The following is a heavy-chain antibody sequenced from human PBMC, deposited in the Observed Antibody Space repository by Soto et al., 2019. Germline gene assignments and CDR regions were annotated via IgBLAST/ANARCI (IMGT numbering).Heavy chain of an antibody. D-gene: IGHD3-10*01. V-gene: IGHV4-4*07. CDR2: IYNGGNT. CDR3: ARDGSDSYGLDV. Sequence: LSLTCTVSGGSLSSYYWSWIRQSAGKGLEWIGRIYNGGNTQYNPSLKSRVTMSADTSKNQFSLRLNSVTAADTAVYYCARDGSDSYGLDVWGQGTTVTVSS. J-gene: IGHJ6*02. CDR1: GGSLSSYY.